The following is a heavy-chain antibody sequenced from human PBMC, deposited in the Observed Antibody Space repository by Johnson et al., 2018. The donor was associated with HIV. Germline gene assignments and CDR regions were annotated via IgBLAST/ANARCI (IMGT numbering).Heavy chain of an antibody. CDR1: GFTFSSYG. Sequence: QVQLVESGGGVVQPGGSLRLSCAASGFTFSSYGMHWVRQAPGKGLEWVAFIRYDGSTQSYADSVKGRFSISRDNSKNSLYLQMNSLRAGDTAVYYCARWGTVTTDAFDIWGQGTMVTVSS. CDR3: ARWGTVTTDAFDI. J-gene: IGHJ3*02. V-gene: IGHV3-30*02. CDR2: IRYDGSTQ. D-gene: IGHD4-17*01.